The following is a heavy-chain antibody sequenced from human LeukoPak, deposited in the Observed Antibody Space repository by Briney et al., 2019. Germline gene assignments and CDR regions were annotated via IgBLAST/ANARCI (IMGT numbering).Heavy chain of an antibody. CDR2: INHSGST. CDR3: ARGWPPYSSSWYYFDY. J-gene: IGHJ4*02. V-gene: IGHV4-34*01. Sequence: SSETLSLTCAVYGGSFSGYYWSWIRQPPGKGLEWIGEINHSGSTNYNPSLKSRVTISVDTSKNQFSLKLSSVTAADTAVYYCARGWPPYSSSWYYFDYWGQGTLVTVSS. CDR1: GGSFSGYY. D-gene: IGHD6-13*01.